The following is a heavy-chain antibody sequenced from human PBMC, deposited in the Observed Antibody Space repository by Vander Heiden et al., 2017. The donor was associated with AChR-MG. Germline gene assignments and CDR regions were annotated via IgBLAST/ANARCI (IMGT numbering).Heavy chain of an antibody. Sequence: EVQLVESGGGLVQPGGSLRLSCAASGFTFSSYWRSWVRQAPGKGLEWVANIKQDGSEKYYVDSVKGRFTISRDNAKNSLYLQMNSLRAEDTAVYYCAREVLLWFREGAFDIWGQGTMVTVSS. D-gene: IGHD3-10*01. V-gene: IGHV3-7*01. J-gene: IGHJ3*02. CDR2: IKQDGSEK. CDR3: AREVLLWFREGAFDI. CDR1: GFTFSSYW.